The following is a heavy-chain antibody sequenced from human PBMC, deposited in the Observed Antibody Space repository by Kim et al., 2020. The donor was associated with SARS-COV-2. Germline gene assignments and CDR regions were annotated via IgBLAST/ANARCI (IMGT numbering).Heavy chain of an antibody. Sequence: DSYTTYSPSFQGHVTISADKSISTAYLQWSGLKASDTAIYYCARGSDYDYWGQGTLVTVSS. V-gene: IGHV5-10-1*01. CDR2: DSYT. J-gene: IGHJ4*02. CDR3: ARGSDYDY. D-gene: IGHD4-17*01.